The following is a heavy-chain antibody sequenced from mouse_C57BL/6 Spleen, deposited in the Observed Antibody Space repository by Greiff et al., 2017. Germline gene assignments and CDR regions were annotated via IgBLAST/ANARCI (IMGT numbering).Heavy chain of an antibody. J-gene: IGHJ1*03. D-gene: IGHD1-1*01. CDR2: IYPGDGDT. V-gene: IGHV1-80*01. CDR3: ARGAHYYGSSYWYFDV. CDR1: GYAFSSYW. Sequence: VKLQESGAELVKPGASVKISCKASGYAFSSYWMNWVKQRPGKGLEWIGQIYPGDGDTNYNGKFKGKATLTADKSSSTAYMQLSSLTSEDSAVYFCARGAHYYGSSYWYFDVWGTGTTVTVSS.